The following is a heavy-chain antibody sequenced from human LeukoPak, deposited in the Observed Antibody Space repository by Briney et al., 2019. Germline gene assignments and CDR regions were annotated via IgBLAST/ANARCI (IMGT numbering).Heavy chain of an antibody. CDR2: INPSGGST. CDR3: ARGSVNTYYYYGMDV. D-gene: IGHD4-11*01. J-gene: IGHJ6*02. Sequence: ASVKVSCKASGYTFTSYYMHWVRQAPGQGLEWMGIINPSGGSTSYAQKFQGRVTMTRDTSTSTVYMGLSSLRSEDTAVYYCARGSVNTYYYYGMDVWGQGTTVTVSS. CDR1: GYTFTSYY. V-gene: IGHV1-46*01.